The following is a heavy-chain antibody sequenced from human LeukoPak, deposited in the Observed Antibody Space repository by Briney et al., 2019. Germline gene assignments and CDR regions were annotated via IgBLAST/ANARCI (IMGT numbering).Heavy chain of an antibody. J-gene: IGHJ4*02. D-gene: IGHD5-12*01. Sequence: GSLRLSCAASGFTFSSYDMHRVRQPTGKGLEWVSAIGTAGDTYYPGSVKGRFTISRENAKNSLYLQMNSLRAGDTAVYYCVRGTGYSAYDYDFDYWGQGTLVTVSS. CDR1: GFTFSSYD. V-gene: IGHV3-13*04. CDR2: IGTAGDT. CDR3: VRGTGYSAYDYDFDY.